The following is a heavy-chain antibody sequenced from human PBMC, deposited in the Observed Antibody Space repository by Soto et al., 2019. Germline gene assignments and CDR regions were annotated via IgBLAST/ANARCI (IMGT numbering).Heavy chain of an antibody. CDR3: ARGRKDDTTAYYYGMDV. J-gene: IGHJ6*02. CDR1: GGSISSCY. D-gene: IGHD1-1*01. CDR2: IYYSGST. Sequence: PSETLSLTCTVSGGSISSCYWSWIRQPPGKGLEWIGYIYYSGSTNYNPSLKSRVTRSVDTSKNQFSLKLSSVTAADTAVYYCARGRKDDTTAYYYGMDVWGQGTTVTVS. V-gene: IGHV4-59*01.